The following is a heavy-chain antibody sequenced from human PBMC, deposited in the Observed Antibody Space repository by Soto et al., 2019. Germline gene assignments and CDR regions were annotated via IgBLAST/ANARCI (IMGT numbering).Heavy chain of an antibody. CDR1: GFPFSNHA. Sequence: EVQLLESGGDFVQPGRSLRLSCAASGFPFSNHAMSWVRQPPGKGLEWLSAISATGGSTYYADSVRGRFSISRDNSKNTVFLQMDSLTAEDTAVYFWAKNYNWNFVVEYWGRGTLVTVS. CDR2: ISATGGST. CDR3: AKNYNWNFVVEY. J-gene: IGHJ4*02. V-gene: IGHV3-23*01. D-gene: IGHD1-7*01.